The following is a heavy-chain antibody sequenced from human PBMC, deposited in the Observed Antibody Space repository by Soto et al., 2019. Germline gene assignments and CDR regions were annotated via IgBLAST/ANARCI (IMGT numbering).Heavy chain of an antibody. Sequence: PGGSLRLSCAASGFTFSSYDMHWVRQATGKGLEWVSAIGTAGDTYYPGSVKGQFTISRENAKNSLYLQMNSLRAGDTAVYYCARGRRKYYDFWSDKAYGMDVWGQGTTVTVSS. V-gene: IGHV3-13*01. J-gene: IGHJ6*02. CDR2: IGTAGDT. CDR1: GFTFSSYD. D-gene: IGHD3-3*01. CDR3: ARGRRKYYDFWSDKAYGMDV.